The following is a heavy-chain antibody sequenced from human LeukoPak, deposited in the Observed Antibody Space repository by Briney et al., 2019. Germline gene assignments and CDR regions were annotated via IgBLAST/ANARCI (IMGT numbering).Heavy chain of an antibody. J-gene: IGHJ4*02. CDR2: IYPGDSDT. CDR1: GSIFTSYW. CDR3: ARRKAAAGNPAAFDY. V-gene: IGHV5-51*01. D-gene: IGHD6-13*01. Sequence: GASLKISCKGSGSIFTSYWIGWVRQLPGKGLEWMGIIYPGDSDTRYSPSFQGQVTISADKSISTAYLQWSSLKASDTAMYYCARRKAAAGNPAAFDYWGQGTLVTVSS.